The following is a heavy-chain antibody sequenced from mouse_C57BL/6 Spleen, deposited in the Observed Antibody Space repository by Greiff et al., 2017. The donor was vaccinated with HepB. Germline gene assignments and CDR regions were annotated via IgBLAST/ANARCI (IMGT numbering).Heavy chain of an antibody. V-gene: IGHV1-52*01. CDR2: IDPSDSDT. CDR1: GYTFTSYW. Sequence: QVQLQQPGAELVRPGSSVKLSCKASGYTFTSYWMHWVKQRPIQGLEWIGNIDPSDSDTHYNQKFKDKATLTVDKSSSTAYMQLSSLTSEDSAVYYCARGGYFDYWGQGTTLTVSS. J-gene: IGHJ2*01. CDR3: ARGGYFDY.